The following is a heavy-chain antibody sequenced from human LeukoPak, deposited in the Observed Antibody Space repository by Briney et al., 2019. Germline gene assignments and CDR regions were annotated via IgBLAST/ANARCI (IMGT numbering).Heavy chain of an antibody. CDR3: ARCFYGSGSYCPDY. V-gene: IGHV1-2*02. CDR1: GYTFTSYY. Sequence: ASVKVSCKASGYTFTSYYVHWVRQAPGQGLEWMGWINPNSGGTNYAQKFQGRVTMTRDTSISTAYMELSRLRSDDTAVYYCARCFYGSGSYCPDYWGQGTLVTVSS. J-gene: IGHJ4*02. D-gene: IGHD3-10*01. CDR2: INPNSGGT.